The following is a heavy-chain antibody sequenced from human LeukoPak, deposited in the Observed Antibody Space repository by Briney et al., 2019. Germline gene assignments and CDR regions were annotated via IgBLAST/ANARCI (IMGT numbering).Heavy chain of an antibody. CDR1: GGSISSYY. V-gene: IGHV4-4*07. D-gene: IGHD2-15*01. CDR3: ARAGFTYCSGGSCYPGLLFDY. J-gene: IGHJ4*02. CDR2: IYTSGST. Sequence: SETLSLTCTVSGGSISSYYWSWIRQPAGKGLEWIGRIYTSGSTNYNPSLKSRVTMSVDTSKNQFSLKLSSVTAADTAVYYCARAGFTYCSGGSCYPGLLFDYWGQGTLVTVSS.